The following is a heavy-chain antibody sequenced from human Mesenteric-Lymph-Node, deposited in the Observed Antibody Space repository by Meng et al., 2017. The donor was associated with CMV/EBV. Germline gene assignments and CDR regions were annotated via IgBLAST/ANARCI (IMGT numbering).Heavy chain of an antibody. CDR1: GGTFSSYA. J-gene: IGHJ6*02. Sequence: SVKVSCKASGGTFSSYAISWVRQAPGQGLEWMGGIIPILGIANYAQKFQGRVTITADKSTSTAYMELSSLRSEDTAVYYCVTTADYDFWSGYFARRYYGMDVWGQGTTVTVSS. V-gene: IGHV1-69*10. CDR3: VTTADYDFWSGYFARRYYGMDV. CDR2: IIPILGIA. D-gene: IGHD3-3*01.